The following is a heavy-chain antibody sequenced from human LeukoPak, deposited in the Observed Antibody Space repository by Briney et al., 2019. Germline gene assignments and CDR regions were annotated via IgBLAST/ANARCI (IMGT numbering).Heavy chain of an antibody. CDR1: GGSFSGYY. Sequence: SETLSLTCAVYGGSFSGYYWSWIRQPPGKGLEWIGEINHSGSTNYNPSLKSRVTISVDTSKNQFSLKLSSVTAADTAVYYCARHERITMIVVVITDYFDYWGQGTLVTVSS. V-gene: IGHV4-34*01. CDR3: ARHERITMIVVVITDYFDY. CDR2: INHSGST. J-gene: IGHJ4*02. D-gene: IGHD3-22*01.